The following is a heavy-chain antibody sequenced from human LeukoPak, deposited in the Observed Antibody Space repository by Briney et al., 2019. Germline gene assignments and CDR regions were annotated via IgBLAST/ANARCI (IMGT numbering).Heavy chain of an antibody. CDR3: AKVSGGGLYYDGMDV. V-gene: IGHV3-23*01. CDR2: ISGSGGTT. J-gene: IGHJ6*02. Sequence: GGSLRLSCAASGFTFNNCAMNWVRQAPGKGLEWVSVISGSGGTTYYADSVKGRFTISRDSSKNTLYLQMNSLRAEDTAVYYCAKVSGGGLYYDGMDVWGQGTTVTVSS. CDR1: GFTFNNCA. D-gene: IGHD1-14*01.